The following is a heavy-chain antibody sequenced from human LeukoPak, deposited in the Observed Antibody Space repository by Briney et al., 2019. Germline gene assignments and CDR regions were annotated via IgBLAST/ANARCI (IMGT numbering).Heavy chain of an antibody. D-gene: IGHD3-10*01. J-gene: IGHJ4*02. V-gene: IGHV3-74*01. CDR2: ISSDGRSR. CDR1: GFTFSNYW. Sequence: GGSLRLSCAASGFTFSNYWMHWVRQAPGKGLVWVSRISSDGRSRGYADSVKGRFTISRDNARNTLYLQMNSLRAEDTAVYYCARDGADYYGSGYDYWGQGTLVTVSS. CDR3: ARDGADYYGSGYDY.